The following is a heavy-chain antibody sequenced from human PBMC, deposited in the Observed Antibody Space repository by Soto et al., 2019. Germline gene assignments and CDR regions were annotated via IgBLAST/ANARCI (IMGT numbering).Heavy chain of an antibody. CDR1: GFTFSSYA. CDR2: ISYDGSNK. Sequence: QVQLVESGGGVVQPGRSLRLSCAASGFTFSSYAMHWVRQAPGKGLEWVAVISYDGSNKYYADYVKGRFTISRDNSKNTLYLQMNSLRAEDTAVYYCARDLEVAVAGAWGQGTLVTVSS. D-gene: IGHD6-19*01. J-gene: IGHJ5*02. V-gene: IGHV3-30-3*01. CDR3: ARDLEVAVAGA.